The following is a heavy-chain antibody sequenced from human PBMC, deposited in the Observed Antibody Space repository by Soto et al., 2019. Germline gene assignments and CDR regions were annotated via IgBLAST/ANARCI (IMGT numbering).Heavy chain of an antibody. CDR2: ISAYNGNT. J-gene: IGHJ4*02. CDR1: GYTFSNYG. D-gene: IGHD5-12*01. V-gene: IGHV1-18*01. Sequence: GASVKVSCKTSGYTFSNYGINWVRQAPGQGLERMGWISAYNGNTNFAQKLQGRVSLTTDTSTTTAYMELRSLTSDDTAVYYCARDLVPGYTGYSDYWGQGTLVTVSS. CDR3: ARDLVPGYTGYSDY.